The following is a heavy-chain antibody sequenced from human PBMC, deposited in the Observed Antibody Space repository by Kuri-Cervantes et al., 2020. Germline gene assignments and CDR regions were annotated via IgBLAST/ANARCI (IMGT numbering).Heavy chain of an antibody. V-gene: IGHV4-30-2*01. D-gene: IGHD2-2*01. J-gene: IGHJ5*02. Sequence: LRLSCAASGFTVSSNYMSWIRQPPGKGLEWIGYIYHSGSTYYNPSLKSRVTISVDRSKNQFSLKLSSVTAADTAVYYCARFSGIGYCSSTSCSWFDPWGQGTLVTVSS. CDR2: IYHSGST. CDR3: ARFSGIGYCSSTSCSWFDP. CDR1: GFTVSSNY.